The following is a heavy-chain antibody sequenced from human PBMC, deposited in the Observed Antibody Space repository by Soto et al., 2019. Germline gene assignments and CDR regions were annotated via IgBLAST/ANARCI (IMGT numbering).Heavy chain of an antibody. V-gene: IGHV1-69*13. CDR3: ARDTTNWNYRGYYYYGMDV. CDR2: IIPIFGTA. D-gene: IGHD1-7*01. J-gene: IGHJ6*02. CDR1: GYTFTSYG. Sequence: GASVKVSCKASGYTFTSYGISWVRQAPGQGLEWMGGIIPIFGTANYAQKFQGRVTITADESTITAYMELSSLRSEDTAVYYCARDTTNWNYRGYYYYGMDVWGQGTTVTVSS.